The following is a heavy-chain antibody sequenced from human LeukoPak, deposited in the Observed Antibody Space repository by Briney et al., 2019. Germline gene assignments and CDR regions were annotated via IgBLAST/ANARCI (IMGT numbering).Heavy chain of an antibody. CDR2: IKQDGSEK. Sequence: HSGGSLRLSCAASGFTFSSYWMSWVRQAPGKGLEWVANIKQDGSEKYYVDSVKGRFTISRDNAKDSLYLQMNSLTAEDTAMYYCVRAYHPGGWFDPWGQGTLVTVSS. CDR1: GFTFSSYW. J-gene: IGHJ5*02. V-gene: IGHV3-7*04. CDR3: VRAYHPGGWFDP. D-gene: IGHD2-21*01.